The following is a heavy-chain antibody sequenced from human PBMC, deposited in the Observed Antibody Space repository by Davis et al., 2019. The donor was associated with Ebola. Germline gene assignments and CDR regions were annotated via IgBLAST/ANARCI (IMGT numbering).Heavy chain of an antibody. D-gene: IGHD6-6*01. J-gene: IGHJ4*02. CDR2: INPNSGGT. CDR3: ARMQLRGYYFDY. CDR1: GYTFTGYY. Sequence: AASVKVSCKASGYTFTGYYMHWVRQAPGQGLEWMGWINPNSGGTNYAQKFQGWVTMTKDTSISTAYMELSRLRSDDTAVYYCARMQLRGYYFDYWGQGTLVTVSS. V-gene: IGHV1-2*04.